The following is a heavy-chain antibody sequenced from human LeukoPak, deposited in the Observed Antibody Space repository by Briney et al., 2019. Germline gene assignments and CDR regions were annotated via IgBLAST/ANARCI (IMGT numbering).Heavy chain of an antibody. D-gene: IGHD3-10*01. V-gene: IGHV3-30*02. J-gene: IGHJ4*02. CDR3: AKAAFGELYDYFDY. CDR1: GFTFSSYG. CDR2: IRYDGSNK. Sequence: PGGSLRLSCAASGFTFSSYGMHWVRQAPVKGLEWVAFIRYDGSNKYYADSVKGRFTISRDNSKNTLYLQMNSLRAEDTAVYYCAKAAFGELYDYFDYWGQGTLVTVSS.